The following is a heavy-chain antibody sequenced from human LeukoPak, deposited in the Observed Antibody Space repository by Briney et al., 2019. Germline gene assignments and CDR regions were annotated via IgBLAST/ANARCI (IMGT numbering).Heavy chain of an antibody. CDR2: ISSSSNYI. V-gene: IGHV3-21*01. CDR1: GFTFSNYA. J-gene: IGHJ4*02. Sequence: GGSLRLSCAASGFTFSNYAMSWVRQAPGKGLEWVSSISSSSNYIYYADSVKGRFTISRDNAKNSLYLQMDSLRAEDTAVYYCARATYYYDNSGYWIFSYFDYWGQGTLVPVSS. CDR3: ARATYYYDNSGYWIFSYFDY. D-gene: IGHD3-22*01.